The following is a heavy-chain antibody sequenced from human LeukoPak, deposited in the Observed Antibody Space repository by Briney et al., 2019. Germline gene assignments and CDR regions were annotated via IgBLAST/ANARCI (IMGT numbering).Heavy chain of an antibody. D-gene: IGHD4-17*01. V-gene: IGHV1-18*01. CDR1: GYTFTSYG. CDR3: ARVRTDDYGALGWFDP. Sequence: GASVKVSCKASGYTFTSYGISGVRQAPGQGLEWMGCISAYNGNTNYAQKLQGRFTMTTDTSTSTAYLELRSLRSDDKAVYYCARVRTDDYGALGWFDPWGQGTLVTVSS. J-gene: IGHJ5*02. CDR2: ISAYNGNT.